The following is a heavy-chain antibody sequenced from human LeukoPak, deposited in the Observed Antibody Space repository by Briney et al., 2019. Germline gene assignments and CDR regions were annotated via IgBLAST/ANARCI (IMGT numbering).Heavy chain of an antibody. V-gene: IGHV3-30*18. Sequence: GGSLRLSCAASGFTFSSYGMHWVRQAPGKGLEWVAVISYDGSNKYYADSVKGRFTISRDNSKNTLYLQMNSLRAEDTAVYYCAKEPGPPWLQLRAEYFQHWGQGTLVTVSS. D-gene: IGHD5-24*01. CDR1: GFTFSSYG. CDR2: ISYDGSNK. J-gene: IGHJ1*01. CDR3: AKEPGPPWLQLRAEYFQH.